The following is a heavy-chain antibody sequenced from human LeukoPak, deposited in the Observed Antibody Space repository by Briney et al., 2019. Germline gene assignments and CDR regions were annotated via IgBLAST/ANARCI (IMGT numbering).Heavy chain of an antibody. J-gene: IGHJ4*02. CDR2: INSDGSST. Sequence: GGSLRLSCTASGFTFSSYWMHWVRQAPGKGLVWVSRINSDGSSTSYADSVKGRFTISRDNAKNTLYLQMNSLRAEDTAVYYCAREDDGSWYGRLFDYWGQGTLVTVSS. CDR3: AREDDGSWYGRLFDY. CDR1: GFTFSSYW. V-gene: IGHV3-74*01. D-gene: IGHD6-13*01.